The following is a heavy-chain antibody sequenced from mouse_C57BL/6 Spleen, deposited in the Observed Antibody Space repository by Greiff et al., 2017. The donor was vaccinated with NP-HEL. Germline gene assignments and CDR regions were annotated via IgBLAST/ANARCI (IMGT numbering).Heavy chain of an antibody. J-gene: IGHJ3*01. D-gene: IGHD4-1*01. CDR3: AETTGTRVCAY. V-gene: IGHV2-3*01. CDR1: GFSLTSYG. Sequence: QVHVKQSGPGLVAPSQSLSITCTVSGFSLTSYGVSWVRQPPGKGLEWLGVIWGDGSTNYHSALISRLSISKDNSKSQVFLKLNSLQTDDTATYCCAETTGTRVCAYWGQGTLVTVSA. CDR2: IWGDGST.